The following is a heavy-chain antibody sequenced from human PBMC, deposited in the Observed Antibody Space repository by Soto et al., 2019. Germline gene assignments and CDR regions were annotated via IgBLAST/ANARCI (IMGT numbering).Heavy chain of an antibody. D-gene: IGHD2-15*01. V-gene: IGHV3-7*03. CDR2: TTQDGNDK. Sequence: GGSLRLSCAASGFTFSPYYMSWVRQAPGKGLEWLAMTTQDGNDKHYVDSVRGRFTISRDNAKNSLYLQMNSLRVEDTALYYCARGGQGYYGMDVWGQGTTVTVSS. CDR3: ARGGQGYYGMDV. J-gene: IGHJ6*02. CDR1: GFTFSPYY.